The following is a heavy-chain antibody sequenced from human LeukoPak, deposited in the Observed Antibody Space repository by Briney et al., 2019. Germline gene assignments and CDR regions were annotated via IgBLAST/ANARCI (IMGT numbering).Heavy chain of an antibody. CDR1: GFTFSNYW. CDR3: ARVTAVAGTSVGVDA. D-gene: IGHD6-19*01. V-gene: IGHV3-74*01. CDR2: INSDASVT. Sequence: GGSLRLSCAASGFTFSNYWMHWVRQTPGKGLVWVSRINSDASVTTYADSVKGRFTISRDNAKNTLYLQMNSLRAEDTAVYYCARVTAVAGTSVGVDAWGRGILVTVS. J-gene: IGHJ4*02.